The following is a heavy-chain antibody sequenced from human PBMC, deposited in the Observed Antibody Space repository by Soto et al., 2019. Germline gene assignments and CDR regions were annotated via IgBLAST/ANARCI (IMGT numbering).Heavy chain of an antibody. D-gene: IGHD1-7*01. CDR2: ISVYNGNT. J-gene: IGHJ5*02. CDR3: ARDRGYNWNYGWFDP. CDR1: GYNFTSYG. V-gene: IGHV1-18*01. Sequence: QVQLVQSGAEVKKPGASVKVSCKASGYNFTSYGISWVRQAPGQGLEWMGWISVYNGNTNYAQKRQGRVTMTTDTSTSTVYMELRSLRSDDTAVYYCARDRGYNWNYGWFDPWGQGTLVTVSS.